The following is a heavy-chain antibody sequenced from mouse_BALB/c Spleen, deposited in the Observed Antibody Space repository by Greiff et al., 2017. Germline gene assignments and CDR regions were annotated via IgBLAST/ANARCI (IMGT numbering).Heavy chain of an antibody. Sequence: EVQGVESGGGLVQPGGSRKLSCAASGFTFSSFGMHWVRQAPEKGLEWVAYISSGSSTIYYADTVKGRFTISRDNPKNTLFLQMTSLRSEDTAMYYCARYLLYAMDYWGQGTSVTVSS. J-gene: IGHJ4*01. CDR1: GFTFSSFG. D-gene: IGHD5-1*01. CDR2: ISSGSSTI. V-gene: IGHV5-17*02. CDR3: ARYLLYAMDY.